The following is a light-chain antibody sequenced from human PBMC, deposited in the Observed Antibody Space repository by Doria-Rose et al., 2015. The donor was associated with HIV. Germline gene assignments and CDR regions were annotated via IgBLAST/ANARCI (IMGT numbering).Light chain of an antibody. J-gene: IGKJ1*01. CDR1: QSVSANY. CDR2: GAS. Sequence: TQSPGTLSLSPGERATLSCRASQSVSANYLAWYQQRPGQSPRLLIYGASSRATDIPDRFSGSGSRTDFTPTISRLEPEDFAVYYCHQYASSRTFGQGTKVEIK. V-gene: IGKV3-20*01. CDR3: HQYASSRT.